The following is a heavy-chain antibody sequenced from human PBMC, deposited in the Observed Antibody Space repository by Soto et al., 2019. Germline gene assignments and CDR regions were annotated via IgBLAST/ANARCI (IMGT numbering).Heavy chain of an antibody. J-gene: IGHJ5*02. Sequence: PGGSLRLSCAASGFTFSGSAMHWVRQASGKGLEWVGRIRSKANSYATAYAASVKGRFTISRDDSKNTAYLQMNSLKTEDTAVYYCFAYYDFWSAQAGWFDPWGQGTLVTVSS. V-gene: IGHV3-73*01. CDR3: FAYYDFWSAQAGWFDP. D-gene: IGHD3-3*01. CDR2: IRSKANSYAT. CDR1: GFTFSGSA.